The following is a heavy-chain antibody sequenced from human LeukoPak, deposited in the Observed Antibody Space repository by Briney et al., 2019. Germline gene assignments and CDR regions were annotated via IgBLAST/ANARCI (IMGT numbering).Heavy chain of an antibody. CDR1: GGSISSGGYY. CDR3: ARGGNERWLRSRFDP. V-gene: IGHV4-31*03. CDR2: IYYSGST. Sequence: SETLSLTCTVSGGSISSGGYYWSWIRQHPGKGLEWIGYIYYSGSTYYNPSLKSRVTISVDTSKNQFSLKLSSVTAADTAVYYCARGGNERWLRSRFDPWGQGTLVTVSS. J-gene: IGHJ5*02. D-gene: IGHD5-24*01.